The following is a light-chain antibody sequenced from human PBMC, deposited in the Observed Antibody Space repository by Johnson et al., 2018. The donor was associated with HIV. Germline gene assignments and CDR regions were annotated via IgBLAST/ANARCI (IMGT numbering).Light chain of an antibody. Sequence: QSVLTQPPSVSAAPGQKVTISCSGSSSNIGNNFVSWYQQVPGTAPKLLIFSDDERPSGVPDRFSASTSGTSASLAISGLQSEDEADYYCATWDDSLNGYVFGTGTKVTVL. V-gene: IGLV1-44*01. J-gene: IGLJ1*01. CDR1: SSNIGNNF. CDR3: ATWDDSLNGYV. CDR2: SDD.